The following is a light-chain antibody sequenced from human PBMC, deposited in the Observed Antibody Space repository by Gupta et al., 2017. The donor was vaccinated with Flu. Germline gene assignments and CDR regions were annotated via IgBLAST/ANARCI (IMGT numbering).Light chain of an antibody. CDR2: AAS. J-gene: IGKJ1*01. CDR1: QAIGSW. V-gene: IGKV1-12*01. CDR3: QQADSFPRT. Sequence: GDRVTITCRASQAIGSWLAWYQQKPGKAPKLLIYAASTLQGGVPSRFSGSGSGTDFTLTISSLQPEDFATYYCQQADSFPRTFGQGTKVEVK.